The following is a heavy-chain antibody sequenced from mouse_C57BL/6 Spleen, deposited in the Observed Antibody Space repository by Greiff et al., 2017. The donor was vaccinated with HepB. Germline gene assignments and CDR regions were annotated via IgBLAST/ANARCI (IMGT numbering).Heavy chain of an antibody. J-gene: IGHJ2*01. CDR3: ARPGYYGSAFDY. V-gene: IGHV1-69*01. CDR2: IDPSDSYT. CDR1: GYTFTSYW. D-gene: IGHD1-1*01. Sequence: QVQLQQPGAELVMPGASVKLSCKASGYTFTSYWMHWVKQRPGQGLEWIGEIDPSDSYTNYNQKFKGKSTLTVDKSSSTADMQLSSLTSEDSAVYYCARPGYYGSAFDYWGQGTTLTVSS.